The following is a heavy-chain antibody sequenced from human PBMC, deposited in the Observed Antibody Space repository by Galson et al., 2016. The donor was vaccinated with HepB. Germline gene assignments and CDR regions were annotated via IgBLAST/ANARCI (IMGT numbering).Heavy chain of an antibody. D-gene: IGHD3-16*01. Sequence: SLRLSCAASGFTFSNYGIHWVRQTPGKGLEWVAVIWYGGSTKYYADSVKGRFTVSRDNSKTTVYLQMNSLRAEDTAVYYCARGSTFYHYLGAYRPYWFDPWGQGTLVTVSS. CDR2: IWYGGSTK. V-gene: IGHV3-33*01. CDR1: GFTFSNYG. J-gene: IGHJ5*02. CDR3: ARGSTFYHYLGAYRPYWFDP.